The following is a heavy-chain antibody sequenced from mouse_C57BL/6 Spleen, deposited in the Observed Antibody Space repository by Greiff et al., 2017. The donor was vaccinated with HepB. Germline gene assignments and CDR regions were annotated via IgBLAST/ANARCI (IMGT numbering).Heavy chain of an antibody. V-gene: IGHV1-72*01. J-gene: IGHJ1*03. CDR2: IDPNSGGT. D-gene: IGHD2-3*01. CDR1: GYTFTSYW. CDR3: ARSAGDGYYDWYFDV. Sequence: QVQLQQPGAELVKPGASVKLSCKASGYTFTSYWMHWVKQRPGRGLEWIGRIDPNSGGTKYNEKFKSKATLTVDKPSSTAYMQLSSLTSEDSAVYYCARSAGDGYYDWYFDVWGTGTTVTVSS.